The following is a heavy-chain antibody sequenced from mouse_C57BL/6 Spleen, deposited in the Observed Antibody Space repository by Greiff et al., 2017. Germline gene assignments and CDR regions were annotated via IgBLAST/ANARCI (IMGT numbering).Heavy chain of an antibody. V-gene: IGHV1-61*01. Sequence: QVHVKQPGAELVRPGSSVKLSCKASGYTFTSYWMDWVKQRPGQGLEWIGNIYPSDSETHYNQKFKDKATLTVDKSSSTAYMQLSSLTSEDSAVYYCARDYYGSSCYFDYWGQGTTLTVSS. CDR1: GYTFTSYW. J-gene: IGHJ2*01. CDR3: ARDYYGSSCYFDY. D-gene: IGHD1-1*01. CDR2: IYPSDSET.